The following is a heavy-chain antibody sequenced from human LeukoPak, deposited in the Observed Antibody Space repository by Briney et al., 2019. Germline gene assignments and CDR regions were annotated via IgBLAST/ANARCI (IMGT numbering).Heavy chain of an antibody. Sequence: GGSLRLSCGDSGFTFSDYYMSWIRQAPGKGLEWVAHISKTGSAKKYGDSVRGRFTISRDNAKKSLYLQMNSLRADDTAVYYCARVAQNWGNWFASWGPGTLVTVSS. CDR2: ISKTGSAK. J-gene: IGHJ5*01. CDR1: GFTFSDYY. V-gene: IGHV3-11*01. D-gene: IGHD3-16*01. CDR3: ARVAQNWGNWFAS.